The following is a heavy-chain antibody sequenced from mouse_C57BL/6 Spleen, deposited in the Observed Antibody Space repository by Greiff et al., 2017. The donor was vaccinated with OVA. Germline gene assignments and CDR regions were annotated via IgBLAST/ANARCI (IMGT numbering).Heavy chain of an antibody. CDR3: ATDYYGNYVLDY. V-gene: IGHV1-52*01. CDR1: GYTFTSYW. Sequence: QVQLQQPGAELVRPGSSVKLSCKASGYTFTSYWMHWVKQRPIQGLEWIGNIDPSDSETHYNQKFKDKATLTVDKSSSTAYMQLSSLTSEDSAVYYCATDYYGNYVLDYWGQGTTLTVSS. J-gene: IGHJ2*01. D-gene: IGHD2-1*01. CDR2: IDPSDSET.